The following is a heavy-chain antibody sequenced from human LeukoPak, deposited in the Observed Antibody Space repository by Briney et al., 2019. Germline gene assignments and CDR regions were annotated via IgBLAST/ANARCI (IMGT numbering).Heavy chain of an antibody. CDR1: GGSISTYY. D-gene: IGHD2-2*02. CDR2: IYYSGTT. CDR3: ARRPLYAAGIPDS. V-gene: IGHV4-39*01. Sequence: SETLSLTCSVSGGSISTYYWNWIRQPPGKGLEWIGSIYYSGTTYYNPSLKSRVTISVDTSKNQFSLKLSSVTAADTAVYYCARRPLYAAGIPDSWGQGTLVTVSS. J-gene: IGHJ4*02.